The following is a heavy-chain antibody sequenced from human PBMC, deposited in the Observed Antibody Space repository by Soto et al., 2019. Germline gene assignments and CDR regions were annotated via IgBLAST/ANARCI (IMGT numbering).Heavy chain of an antibody. V-gene: IGHV1-69*01. CDR3: ARVVVAATSLYYYYGMDV. Sequence: QVQLVQSGAEVKKPGTSVKVSCKASGGTFSSYAISWVRQAPGQGLAWMGGIIPIFGTANYAQKFQGRVTITADESTSTAYMELSSLRSEDTAVYYCARVVVAATSLYYYYGMDVWGQGTTVTVSS. J-gene: IGHJ6*02. D-gene: IGHD2-15*01. CDR1: GGTFSSYA. CDR2: IIPIFGTA.